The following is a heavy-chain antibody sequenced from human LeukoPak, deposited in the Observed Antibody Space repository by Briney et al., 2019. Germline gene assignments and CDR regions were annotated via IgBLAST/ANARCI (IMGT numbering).Heavy chain of an antibody. D-gene: IGHD3-9*01. CDR2: IYYSGST. J-gene: IGHJ4*02. CDR3: ARGGTYYDILTGSLKSLYFDY. V-gene: IGHV4-39*07. CDR1: GGSISSSRYY. Sequence: SETLSLTCTVSGGSISSSRYYWGWIRQPPGKGLEWIGSIYYSGSTYYNPSLKSRVTISVDTSKNQFSLKLSSVTAADTAVYYCARGGTYYDILTGSLKSLYFDYWGQGTLVTVSS.